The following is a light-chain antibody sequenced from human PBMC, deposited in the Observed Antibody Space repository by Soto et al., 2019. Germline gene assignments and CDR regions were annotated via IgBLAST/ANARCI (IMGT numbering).Light chain of an antibody. Sequence: EIVMTQSPATLSVSPGERATLSCRASQSVYNNLAWYQQKPGQAPRLLIYGASTRATGIPARFSGSGSGTEFTLAISSLEPEDFAVYYCQQRSNWPPVTFGGGTKVEIK. J-gene: IGKJ4*01. CDR1: QSVYNN. V-gene: IGKV3-15*01. CDR3: QQRSNWPPVT. CDR2: GAS.